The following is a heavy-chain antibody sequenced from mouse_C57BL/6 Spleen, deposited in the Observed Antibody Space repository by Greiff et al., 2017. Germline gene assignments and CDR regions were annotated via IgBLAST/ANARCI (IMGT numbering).Heavy chain of an antibody. D-gene: IGHD2-13*01. V-gene: IGHV1-42*01. CDR3: DRSGFYYGDLRWVIDY. CDR2: INPSTGGT. Sequence: VQLQQSGPELVKPGASVKISCKASGYSFTGYYMNWVKQSPEKSLEWIGEINPSTGGTTYNQKFKAQATLTVDKSSSTAYMQLKSLTSEDSAAYYCDRSGFYYGDLRWVIDYWGQGTTLTVSS. J-gene: IGHJ2*01. CDR1: GYSFTGYY.